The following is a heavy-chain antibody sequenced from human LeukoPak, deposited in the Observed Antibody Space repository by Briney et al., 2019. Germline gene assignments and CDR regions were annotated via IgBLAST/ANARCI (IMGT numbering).Heavy chain of an antibody. CDR1: GNSISSDDW. J-gene: IGHJ4*02. D-gene: IGHD3-22*01. Sequence: SETLSLTCTVSGNSISSDDWWTWLRQPPGRGLEWIGEIYHRGSTNYNPSLKSRVTISIDKSRNQFSLMLSSVTAADTAVYYCARRQYYDSTGYFVYWGQGTLVTVSS. V-gene: IGHV4-4*02. CDR2: IYHRGST. CDR3: ARRQYYDSTGYFVY.